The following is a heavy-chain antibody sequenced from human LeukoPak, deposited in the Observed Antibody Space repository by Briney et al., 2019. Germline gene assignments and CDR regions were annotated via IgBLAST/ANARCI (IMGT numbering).Heavy chain of an antibody. CDR3: ARYAYSSGYYYLDY. D-gene: IGHD3-22*01. V-gene: IGHV4-39*07. CDR1: GGSISSSSYY. Sequence: PSETLSLTCTVSGGSISSSSYYWGWIRQPPGKGLEWIGSIYYSGSTNYNPSLKSRVTISVDTSKNQFSLKLSSVTAADTAVYYCARYAYSSGYYYLDYWGQGTLVTVSS. J-gene: IGHJ4*02. CDR2: IYYSGST.